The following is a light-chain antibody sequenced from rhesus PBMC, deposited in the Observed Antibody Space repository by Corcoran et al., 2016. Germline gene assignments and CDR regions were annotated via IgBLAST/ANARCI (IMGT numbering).Light chain of an antibody. Sequence: DIQMTQSPSSLSASIGDTVTITCRASQGISSYLTWFQQKQGKAPKLLIHDASSLESGVPSRFSGRGSGTDFTLTISSLQAEDFAVYYCQQRNSYPLTFGGGTKVELK. V-gene: IGKV1-28*03. J-gene: IGKJ4*01. CDR1: QGISSY. CDR3: QQRNSYPLT. CDR2: DAS.